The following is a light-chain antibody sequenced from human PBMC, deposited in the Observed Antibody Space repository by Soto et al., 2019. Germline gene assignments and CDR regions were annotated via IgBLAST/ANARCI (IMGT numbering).Light chain of an antibody. CDR2: ATS. Sequence: DIQMPQSPSSLSAFVGDGVTITCRASHNISTFLHWYQQKPGEAPRFIIYATSNLQHGVPSRFSGSGSGTDFTLTISSLQPGDFATYYCQQSFSPLYTFGQGTKLEMK. V-gene: IGKV1-39*01. CDR1: HNISTF. CDR3: QQSFSPLYT. J-gene: IGKJ2*01.